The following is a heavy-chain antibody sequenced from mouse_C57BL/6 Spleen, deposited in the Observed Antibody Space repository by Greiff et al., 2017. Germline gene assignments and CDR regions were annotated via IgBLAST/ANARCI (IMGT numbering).Heavy chain of an antibody. CDR1: GFTFSDYG. J-gene: IGHJ4*01. CDR2: ISSGSSTI. CDR3: ARQAYSNYGYYAMDY. Sequence: EVQVVESGGGLVKPGGSLKLSCAASGFTFSDYGMHWVRQAPEKGLEWVAYISSGSSTIYYADTVKGRFTISRDNAKNTLFLQMTSLRSEDTAMYYCARQAYSNYGYYAMDYWGQGTSVTVSS. D-gene: IGHD2-5*01. V-gene: IGHV5-17*01.